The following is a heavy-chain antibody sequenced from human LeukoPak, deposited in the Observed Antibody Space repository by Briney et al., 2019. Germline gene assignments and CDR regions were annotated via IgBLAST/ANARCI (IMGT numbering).Heavy chain of an antibody. Sequence: GESVKISCKGSGYSFTSYWIGWVRQMPGKGLEWMGIIYPGDSDTRYSPPFQGQVTISADKSISTAYLQWSSLKASDTAMYYCARHSYCGSTTCYYYYGMDVWGQGTTVTVSS. CDR3: ARHSYCGSTTCYYYYGMDV. V-gene: IGHV5-51*01. J-gene: IGHJ6*02. CDR1: GYSFTSYW. CDR2: IYPGDSDT. D-gene: IGHD2-2*01.